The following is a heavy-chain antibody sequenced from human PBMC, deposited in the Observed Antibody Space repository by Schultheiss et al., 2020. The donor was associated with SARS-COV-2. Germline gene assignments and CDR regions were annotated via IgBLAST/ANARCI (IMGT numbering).Heavy chain of an antibody. D-gene: IGHD3-3*02. Sequence: GGSLRLSCAASGFTFSSYAMSWVRQAPGKGLEWVAVIWYDGSNKYYADSVKGRFTISRDNSKNTLYLQMNSLRAEDTAVYYCARDARIRAMDVWGKGTTVTVSS. J-gene: IGHJ6*03. V-gene: IGHV3-33*08. CDR1: GFTFSSYA. CDR2: IWYDGSNK. CDR3: ARDARIRAMDV.